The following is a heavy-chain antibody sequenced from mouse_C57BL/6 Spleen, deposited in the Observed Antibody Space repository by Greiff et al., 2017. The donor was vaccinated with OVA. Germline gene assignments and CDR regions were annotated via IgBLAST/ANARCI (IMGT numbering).Heavy chain of an antibody. Sequence: EVQLQESGGGLVKSGGSLKLSCAASGFTFRDYGMHWVRQAPEQGLEWVAYISSGSSTIYYANTVKGRFTISRDNAKNTLFLQMTSLRSGDTAMYYCEQGTWFAYWGQGTLVTVSA. CDR1: GFTFRDYG. CDR2: ISSGSSTI. CDR3: EQGTWFAY. V-gene: IGHV5-17*01. J-gene: IGHJ3*01.